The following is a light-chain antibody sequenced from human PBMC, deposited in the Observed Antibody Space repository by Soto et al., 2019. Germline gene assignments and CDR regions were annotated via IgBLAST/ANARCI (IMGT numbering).Light chain of an antibody. CDR3: HQYSRSPKA. CDR2: KAS. CDR1: QSISSI. Sequence: ELPKATSTLSIFLGGRVTLYCRDSQSISSILAWYQQKPGQAPKLLIYKASSITTGIPDRFSGSGSGTDFTLTISRLEPDDFAVYYCHQYSRSPKAFGQGTKVDIK. V-gene: IGKV3-20*01. J-gene: IGKJ1*01.